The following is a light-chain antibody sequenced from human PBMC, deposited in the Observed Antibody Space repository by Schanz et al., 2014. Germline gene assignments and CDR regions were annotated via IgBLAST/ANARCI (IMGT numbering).Light chain of an antibody. CDR1: STDVGSYNL. V-gene: IGLV2-14*02. J-gene: IGLJ1*01. CDR3: SSYRRTATVAV. Sequence: QSALTQPASVSGSPGQSITISCTGTSTDVGSYNLVSWYQQHPGKAPKLLIYEATKWPSGVSERFSGSKSGSTASLTISGLQAEDEADYYCSSYRRTATVAVFGTGTKLTVL. CDR2: EAT.